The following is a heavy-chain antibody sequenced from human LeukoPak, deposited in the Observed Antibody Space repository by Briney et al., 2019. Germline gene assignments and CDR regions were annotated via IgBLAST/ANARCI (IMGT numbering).Heavy chain of an antibody. J-gene: IGHJ4*02. CDR1: GFTFSSFS. Sequence: GGSLRHSCAASGFTFSSFSMNWVRQAPGKGLEWVSFISSSRNYMFYADSVKGRFTISRDNARSSLYLQMNSLRAEDTAVYYCARDLNYYGSGNYPLGIDYWGQGTLVSVSS. CDR3: ARDLNYYGSGNYPLGIDY. CDR2: ISSSRNYM. D-gene: IGHD3-10*01. V-gene: IGHV3-21*01.